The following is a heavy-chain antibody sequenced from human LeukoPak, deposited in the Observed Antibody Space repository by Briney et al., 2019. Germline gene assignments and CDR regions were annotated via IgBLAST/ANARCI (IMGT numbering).Heavy chain of an antibody. J-gene: IGHJ4*02. Sequence: GGSLRLSCAVSVITLSNYGMNWVRHAPGKGLECVAGISGSGGSTNYADSVKGRFTISRDNSKNTLYLQMNSLRAEDTAVYFCAKRGVVIRVILVGFHKEAYYFDSWGQGALVTVSS. CDR2: ISGSGGST. CDR1: VITLSNYG. CDR3: AKRGVVIRVILVGFHKEAYYFDS. V-gene: IGHV3-23*01. D-gene: IGHD3-22*01.